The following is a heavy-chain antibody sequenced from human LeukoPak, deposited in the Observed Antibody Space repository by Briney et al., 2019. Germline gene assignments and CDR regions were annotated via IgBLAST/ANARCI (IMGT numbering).Heavy chain of an antibody. CDR1: GGSISSGYY. V-gene: IGHV4-38-2*02. CDR3: ARDLRYFSL. D-gene: IGHD3-9*01. Sequence: PSETLSLTCTVSGGSISSGYYWGWIRQPPGKGLEWIGSIYKTGSTYYNPSLQGRVTISRDTSKNQFSLKLSSVTAADTAVYYCARDLRYFSLWGQGTLVTVSS. CDR2: IYKTGST. J-gene: IGHJ1*01.